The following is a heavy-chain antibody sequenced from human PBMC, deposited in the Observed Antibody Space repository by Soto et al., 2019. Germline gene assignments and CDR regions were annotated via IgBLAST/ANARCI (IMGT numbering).Heavy chain of an antibody. CDR2: ISGSGGSK. Sequence: EVQLLESGGGLVQPGGSLRLSCAASGFTFSSYAMSWVRQAPGKGLEWVSAISGSGGSKYYADSVTGRFTISRDNAKNTLYLQLNSLRADDTAVYYSANDMSESDYLENLAYWCHRTLVTVSS. CDR1: GFTFSSYA. J-gene: IGHJ4*01. V-gene: IGHV3-23*01. D-gene: IGHD3-10*01. CDR3: ANDMSESDYLENLAY.